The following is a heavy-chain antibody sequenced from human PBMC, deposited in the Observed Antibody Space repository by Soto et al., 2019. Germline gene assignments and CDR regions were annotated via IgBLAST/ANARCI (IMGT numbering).Heavy chain of an antibody. CDR2: ISWNSGSI. Sequence: SLRLSFAASGFTFDDYAMHWVLQAPGKGLEWVSGISWNSGSIGYADSVKGRFTISRDNAKNSLYLQMNSLRAEDTALYYCAKAGFWSGYYSLVDYWGQGTLVTVSS. CDR1: GFTFDDYA. D-gene: IGHD3-3*01. J-gene: IGHJ4*02. CDR3: AKAGFWSGYYSLVDY. V-gene: IGHV3-9*01.